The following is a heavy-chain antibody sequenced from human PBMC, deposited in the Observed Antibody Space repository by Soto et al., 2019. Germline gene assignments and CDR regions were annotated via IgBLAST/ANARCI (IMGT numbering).Heavy chain of an antibody. J-gene: IGHJ6*02. CDR3: ARNMDYYYGRGSGNGHGV. Sequence: QVRLVQSGAEVKEPGDSVRVSCEASGYTFTAYHIHWVRQAPGHGLEWMGWINPKFGDTGYAQDFQGRVSMTSDMSISTVYMELSRLTSDDTAIYYCARNMDYYYGRGSGNGHGVWGQGTTVTVFS. V-gene: IGHV1-2*02. D-gene: IGHD3-10*02. CDR1: GYTFTAYH. CDR2: INPKFGDT.